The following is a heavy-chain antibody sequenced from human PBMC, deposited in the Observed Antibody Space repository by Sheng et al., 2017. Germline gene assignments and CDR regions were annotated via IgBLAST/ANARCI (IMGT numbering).Heavy chain of an antibody. CDR3: ARSGGGCSSTSCYWIVGWFDP. Sequence: QVQLVQSGAEVKKPGSSVKVSCKASGGTFSSYAISWVRQAPGQGLEWMGGIIPILGIANYAQKFQGRVTITADKSTSTAYMELSSLRSEDTAVYYCARSGGGCSSTSCYWIVGWFDPWGQGTLVTVSS. J-gene: IGHJ5*02. D-gene: IGHD2-2*01. V-gene: IGHV1-69*10. CDR1: GGTFSSYA. CDR2: IIPILGIA.